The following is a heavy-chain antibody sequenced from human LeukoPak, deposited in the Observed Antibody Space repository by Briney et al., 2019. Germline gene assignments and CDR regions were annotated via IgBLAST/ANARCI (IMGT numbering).Heavy chain of an antibody. V-gene: IGHV3-23*01. CDR2: ISHDGGST. CDR1: GFSFSSYA. J-gene: IGHJ4*02. CDR3: AKVKFYFDN. Sequence: GSLRLSCAASGFSFSSYAMSWVRQAPGKGLEWVSHISHDGGSTYDADSVKGRFTISRDNSKNTLYLQMSSLKDEDTAIYYCAKVKFYFDNWGQGTLVTVSS.